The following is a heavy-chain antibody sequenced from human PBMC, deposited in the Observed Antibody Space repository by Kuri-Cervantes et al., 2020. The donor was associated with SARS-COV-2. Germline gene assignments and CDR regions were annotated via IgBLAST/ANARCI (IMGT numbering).Heavy chain of an antibody. CDR2: IYYGGST. V-gene: IGHV4-59*11. Sequence: ESLKISCTVSGGSISRHYWSWIRQPPGKGLEWIGYIYYGGSTNYNPSLKNRVTISIDTSKNQFSLMLSSMTAADTAVYYCARLGLADGYNFYYYYYGMDVWGQGTTVTVSS. CDR3: ARLGLADGYNFYYYYYGMDV. J-gene: IGHJ6*02. D-gene: IGHD5-24*01. CDR1: GGSISRHY.